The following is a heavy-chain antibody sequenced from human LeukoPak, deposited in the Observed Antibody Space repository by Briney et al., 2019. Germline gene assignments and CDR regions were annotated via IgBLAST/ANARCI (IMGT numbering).Heavy chain of an antibody. V-gene: IGHV3-23*01. CDR2: ISGSGGST. D-gene: IGHD3-22*01. CDR3: AKAPVGANYYDSSGYFDY. Sequence: PGGSLRLSCAASGFSFSSYAMGWVRQAPGKGLEWVSAISGSGGSTYYADSVKGRFTISRDNSKNTLYMQMNSLRAEDTAVYYCAKAPVGANYYDSSGYFDYWGQGTLVTVSS. J-gene: IGHJ4*02. CDR1: GFSFSSYA.